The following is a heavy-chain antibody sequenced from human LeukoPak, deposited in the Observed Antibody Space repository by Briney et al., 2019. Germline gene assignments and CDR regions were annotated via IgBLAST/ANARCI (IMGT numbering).Heavy chain of an antibody. D-gene: IGHD3-10*01. CDR1: GYTFTSYA. J-gene: IGHJ4*02. CDR2: TNAGNGNT. V-gene: IGHV1-3*01. Sequence: ASVKVSCKASGYTFTSYAMHWVRQAPGQRLEWMGWTNAGNGNTKYSQKFQGRVTITRDTSASTAYMELSSLRSEDTAVYYCAKDLLKTRYWGSPFDYWGQGTLVTVSS. CDR3: AKDLLKTRYWGSPFDY.